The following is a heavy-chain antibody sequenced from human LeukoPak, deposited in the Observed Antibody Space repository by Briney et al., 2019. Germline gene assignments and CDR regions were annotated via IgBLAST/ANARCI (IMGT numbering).Heavy chain of an antibody. Sequence: PGGSLRLSCAASGFPFTSYSMNWVRQAPGRGLEWVSSISSSSSFIYYADSVKGRFTISRDNAKNSLYLQMNSLRAEDTAVYYCARDDHTHLVDYWGQGTLVTLSS. D-gene: IGHD1-14*01. V-gene: IGHV3-21*04. J-gene: IGHJ4*02. CDR3: ARDDHTHLVDY. CDR2: ISSSSSFI. CDR1: GFPFTSYS.